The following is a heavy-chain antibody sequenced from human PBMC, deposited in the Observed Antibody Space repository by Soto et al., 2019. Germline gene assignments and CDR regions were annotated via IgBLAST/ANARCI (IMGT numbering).Heavy chain of an antibody. CDR3: ARENDPYGFDL. V-gene: IGHV1-18*01. CDR1: GYSFDSYA. Sequence: QVQLVQSGATQEKPGASVKVSCEAFGYSFDSYAYSWIRQAPGQGLEWMGRIGSGDTNYAPKLQGRVTMTTDTSTNTPYMELRCLRSDDTALFYCARENDPYGFDLWGQGTMVTVSS. J-gene: IGHJ3*01. CDR2: IGSGDT.